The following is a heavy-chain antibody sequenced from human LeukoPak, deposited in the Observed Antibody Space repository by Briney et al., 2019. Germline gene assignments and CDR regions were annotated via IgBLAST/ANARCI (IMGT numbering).Heavy chain of an antibody. CDR3: ARADRCSTSCPSDY. D-gene: IGHD2-2*01. CDR1: GYTFTGYG. J-gene: IGHJ4*02. V-gene: IGHV1-18*01. CDR2: ISAYNGNT. Sequence: VASVKLSCKASGYTFTGYGISWVRQAPGQGLEWMGWISAYNGNTNYAQKLQGRVTMTTDTSTSTACMELRSLRSDDTAVYYCARADRCSTSCPSDYWGQGTLVTVSS.